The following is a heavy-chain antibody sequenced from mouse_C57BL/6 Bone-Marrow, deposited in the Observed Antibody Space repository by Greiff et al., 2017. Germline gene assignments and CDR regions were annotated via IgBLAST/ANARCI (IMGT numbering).Heavy chain of an antibody. CDR1: GYTFTSYW. J-gene: IGHJ1*03. D-gene: IGHD2-3*01. CDR3: ARWRDGYSYWYFDV. CDR2: LDPSDSYT. V-gene: IGHV1-50*01. Sequence: VQLQQPGAELVKPGASVKLSCKASGYTFTSYWMQWVKQRPGQGLEWIGELDPSDSYTNYNQNFKGKATLTVDTSSSTAYMQLSSLTSEDSAVYYCARWRDGYSYWYFDVWGTGTTVTVSS.